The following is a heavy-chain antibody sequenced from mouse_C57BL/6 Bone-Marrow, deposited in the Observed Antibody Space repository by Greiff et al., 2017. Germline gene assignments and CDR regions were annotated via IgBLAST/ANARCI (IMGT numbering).Heavy chain of an antibody. V-gene: IGHV1-69*01. D-gene: IGHD2-3*01. CDR1: GYTFTSYW. CDR3: ARWLLLWYFDV. Sequence: QVQLQQPGAELVMPGASVKLSCKASGYTFTSYWMHWVKQRPGQGLEWIGEIDPSDSYTNYNQKFKDKSTLTVDKSSSTAYMQLSRLTSEDSAVYDCARWLLLWYFDVWGTGTTVTVSS. CDR2: IDPSDSYT. J-gene: IGHJ1*03.